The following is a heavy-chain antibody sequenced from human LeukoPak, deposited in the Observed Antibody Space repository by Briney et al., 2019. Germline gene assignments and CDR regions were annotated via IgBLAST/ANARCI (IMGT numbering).Heavy chain of an antibody. D-gene: IGHD3-3*01. Sequence: ASVKVSCKASGYTFTSYDINWVRQATGQGLEWMGWMNPNSGNTGYAQKFQGRVTMTRNTSISTAYMELSSLRSEDTAVYYCARMSNYDFWSGHYYYGMDVWGQGTTVTVSS. CDR1: GYTFTSYD. V-gene: IGHV1-8*01. CDR2: MNPNSGNT. J-gene: IGHJ6*02. CDR3: ARMSNYDFWSGHYYYGMDV.